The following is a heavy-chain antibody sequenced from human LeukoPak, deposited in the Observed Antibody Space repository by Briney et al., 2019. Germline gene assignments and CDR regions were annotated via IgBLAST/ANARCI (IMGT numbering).Heavy chain of an antibody. CDR1: GFTFSSYG. Sequence: PGGSLRLSCAASGFTFSSYGMHWVRQAPGKGLEWVAFIRYDGSNKYYADSVKGRFTISRDNSKNTLYLQMNSLRAEDTAVYYCAKDVSTIFGVPTHWGQGTLVTVSS. D-gene: IGHD3-3*01. CDR2: IRYDGSNK. CDR3: AKDVSTIFGVPTH. V-gene: IGHV3-30*02. J-gene: IGHJ4*02.